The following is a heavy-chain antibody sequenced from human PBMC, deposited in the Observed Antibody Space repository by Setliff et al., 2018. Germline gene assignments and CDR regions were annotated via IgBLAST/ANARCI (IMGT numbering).Heavy chain of an antibody. CDR3: ARIKWFGETDCFDS. CDR1: GGSISSYY. J-gene: IGHJ5*01. D-gene: IGHD3-10*01. CDR2: FYHSGST. Sequence: PSETLSLTCNVSGGSISSYYWTWIRQPPGKGLEWIGYFYHSGSTNYNPSLKSRVTISVDTSKNQFSLKLNSLTAADTAVYYCARIKWFGETDCFDSWGQGTLVTVSS. V-gene: IGHV4-59*12.